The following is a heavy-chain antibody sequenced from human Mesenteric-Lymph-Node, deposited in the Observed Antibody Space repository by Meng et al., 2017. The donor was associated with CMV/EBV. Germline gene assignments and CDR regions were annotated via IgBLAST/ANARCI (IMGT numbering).Heavy chain of an antibody. J-gene: IGHJ3*02. CDR2: ITPFSGDT. Sequence: SVKVSCKASGYTFTSYAMNWVRQAPGQALEWMGWITPFSGDTNYAQKFQDRVTITRDRSMSTAYMELSSLRSEDTAMYYCASTSQAIVVVPTANDAFDIWGQGTMVTVSS. D-gene: IGHD2-2*01. CDR1: GYTFTSYA. V-gene: IGHV1-45*02. CDR3: ASTSQAIVVVPTANDAFDI.